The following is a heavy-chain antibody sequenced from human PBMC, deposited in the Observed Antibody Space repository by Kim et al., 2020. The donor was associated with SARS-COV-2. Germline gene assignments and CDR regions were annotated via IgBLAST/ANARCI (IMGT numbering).Heavy chain of an antibody. Sequence: SETLSLTCTVSGGSISSYYWSWIRQPPGKGLEWIGYIYYSGSTNYNPSLKSRVTISVDTSKNQFSLKLSSVTAADTAVYYCARHFPYYYDSSGYPTSDYYYGMDVWGQGTTVTVSS. D-gene: IGHD3-22*01. CDR1: GGSISSYY. CDR3: ARHFPYYYDSSGYPTSDYYYGMDV. V-gene: IGHV4-59*08. CDR2: IYYSGST. J-gene: IGHJ6*02.